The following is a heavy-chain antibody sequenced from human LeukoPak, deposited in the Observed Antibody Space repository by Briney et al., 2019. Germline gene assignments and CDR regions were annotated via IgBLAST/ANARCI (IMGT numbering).Heavy chain of an antibody. V-gene: IGHV3-30*02. D-gene: IGHD1-1*01. CDR1: GFTFSDYG. J-gene: IGHJ4*02. Sequence: GGSLRLSCAASGFTFSDYGMHWVRQAPGKGLEWVTFIRSDGINKYYSDSVKGRFTISRDNSKNTLYLQMNSLRPEDTAIYYRAKGSPWSHGYFDYWGQGTLVTVSS. CDR3: AKGSPWSHGYFDY. CDR2: IRSDGINK.